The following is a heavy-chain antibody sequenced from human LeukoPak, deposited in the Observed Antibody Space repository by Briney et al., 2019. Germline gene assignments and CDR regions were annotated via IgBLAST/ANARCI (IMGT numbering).Heavy chain of an antibody. CDR1: GFTFSSYA. D-gene: IGHD6-19*01. J-gene: IGHJ4*02. CDR2: ISGSGGST. Sequence: GGSPRLSCAASGFTFSSYAMSWVRQAPGKGLEWVSAISGSGGSTYYADSVKGRFTISRDNSKNTLYLQMNSLRAEDTAVYYCAKGLVSYSSGLDYWGQGTLVTVSS. V-gene: IGHV3-23*01. CDR3: AKGLVSYSSGLDY.